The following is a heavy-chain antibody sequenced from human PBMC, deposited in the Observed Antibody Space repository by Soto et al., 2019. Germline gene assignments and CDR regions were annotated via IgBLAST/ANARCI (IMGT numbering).Heavy chain of an antibody. CDR1: GYSFTNND. J-gene: IGHJ5*02. CDR2: MNPGSGDT. CDR3: ARMATVGSLNWFDP. V-gene: IGHV1-8*01. D-gene: IGHD3-10*01. Sequence: ASVKVSCKASGYSFTNNDVSWVRQATGQGLEWMGWMNPGSGDTGYAQKLQGRVTMTRDISIATAYMELSSLRSDDTAIYYCARMATVGSLNWFDPWGQGTLVTVSP.